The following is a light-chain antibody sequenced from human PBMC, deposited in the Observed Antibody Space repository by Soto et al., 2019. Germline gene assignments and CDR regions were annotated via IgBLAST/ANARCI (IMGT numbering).Light chain of an antibody. CDR2: AAS. J-gene: IGKJ5*01. Sequence: DIQMTQSPSTLSASVGDRVTITCRASQSISSLVSWYRQKPGKAPQLLIYAASSLQSGVPSRFSGSASGTDSTLTISSLQPEDFATDYCQHADSFPLITFGQGTRLEIK. CDR1: QSISSL. CDR3: QHADSFPLIT. V-gene: IGKV1-12*01.